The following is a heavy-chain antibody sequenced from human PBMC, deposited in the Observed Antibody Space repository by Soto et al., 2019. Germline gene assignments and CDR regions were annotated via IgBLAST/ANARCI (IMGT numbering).Heavy chain of an antibody. CDR1: GFTFSNFA. CDR2: ISSDGSSK. Sequence: QVQLVESGGGVIQPGKSLRLSCAASGFTFSNFAMHWVRQAPGKGLEWVTAISSDGSSKYYADSVKGLFTVTRDNSENTLYVEMNSLRVEDTAVYYCARGESGSCYSQSDYWGQGTLVTVSS. J-gene: IGHJ4*02. CDR3: ARGESGSCYSQSDY. V-gene: IGHV3-30-3*01. D-gene: IGHD1-26*01.